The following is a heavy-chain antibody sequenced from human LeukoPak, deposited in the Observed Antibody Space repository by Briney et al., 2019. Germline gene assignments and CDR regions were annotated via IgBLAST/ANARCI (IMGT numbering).Heavy chain of an antibody. Sequence: SETLSLTCTVSGGSMSSYYWSWIRQPAGKGLEWIGYIYYSGSTKNNPSLKSRVTISVDTSKNQFSLKLSSVTAADTAVYYCARGARAGYNLDPFDYWGQGTLVTVSS. V-gene: IGHV4-59*08. CDR2: IYYSGST. J-gene: IGHJ4*02. D-gene: IGHD5-24*01. CDR1: GGSMSSYY. CDR3: ARGARAGYNLDPFDY.